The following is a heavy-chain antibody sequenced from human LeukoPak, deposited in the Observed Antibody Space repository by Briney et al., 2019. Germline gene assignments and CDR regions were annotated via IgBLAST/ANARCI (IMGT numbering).Heavy chain of an antibody. Sequence: GGSLRLSCAASGFTVSSNYMSWVRQAPGKGLEWVSVIYSGGSTYYADSVKGRFTISRDNSKNTLYLQMNSLRAEDTAVYYCARDDPSYYYGMDVWGQGTTVTVSS. CDR3: ARDDPSYYYGMDV. J-gene: IGHJ6*02. CDR2: IYSGGST. V-gene: IGHV3-53*01. CDR1: GFTVSSNY.